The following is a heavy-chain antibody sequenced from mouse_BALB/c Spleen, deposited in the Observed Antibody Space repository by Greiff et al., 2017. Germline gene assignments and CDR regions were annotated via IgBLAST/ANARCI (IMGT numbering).Heavy chain of an antibody. CDR3: VLGRAMDY. Sequence: QVHVKQSGAELVRPGASVTLSCKASGYTFTDYEMHWVKQTPLHGLEWIGAIDPETGGTAYNQKFKGKATLTADKSSSTAYMELRSLTSEDSAVYYCVLGRAMDYWGQGTSVTVSS. V-gene: IGHV1-15*01. CDR1: GYTFTDYE. CDR2: IDPETGGT. J-gene: IGHJ4*01. D-gene: IGHD4-1*01.